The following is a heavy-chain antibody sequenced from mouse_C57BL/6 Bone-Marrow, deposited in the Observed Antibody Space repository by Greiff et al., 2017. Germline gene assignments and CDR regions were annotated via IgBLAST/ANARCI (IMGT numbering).Heavy chain of an antibody. CDR3: ARSTKLPYSYAMDY. J-gene: IGHJ4*01. D-gene: IGHD2-1*01. V-gene: IGHV1-61*01. Sequence: QVQLQQPGAELVRPGSSVKLSCKASGYTFTSYWMDWVKQRPGQGLEWIGNIYPSDSETHYNQKFKDKATLTVDKSSSTAYMQLSSLTSEDSAVYYCARSTKLPYSYAMDYWGQGTSVTVSS. CDR2: IYPSDSET. CDR1: GYTFTSYW.